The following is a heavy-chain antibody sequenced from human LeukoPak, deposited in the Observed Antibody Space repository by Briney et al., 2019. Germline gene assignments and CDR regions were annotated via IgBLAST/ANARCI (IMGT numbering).Heavy chain of an antibody. CDR1: GFTFSSYE. V-gene: IGHV3-48*03. Sequence: GGSLRLSCAASGFTFSSYEMNWVRQAPGKGLEWVSYISSSGSTIYYADSVKGRFTISRDNAKNSLYLQMNSLRAEDTAVYYCARDEMTTTGFDYWGQGTLVTVSS. CDR3: ARDEMTTTGFDY. J-gene: IGHJ4*02. CDR2: ISSSGSTI. D-gene: IGHD5-24*01.